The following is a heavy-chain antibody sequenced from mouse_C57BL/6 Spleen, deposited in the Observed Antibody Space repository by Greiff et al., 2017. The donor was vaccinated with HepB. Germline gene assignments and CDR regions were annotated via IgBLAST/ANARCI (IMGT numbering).Heavy chain of an antibody. V-gene: IGHV1-15*01. CDR2: IDPETGGT. D-gene: IGHD1-1*01. CDR1: GYTFTDYE. CDR3: TSRSGSSYVYWYFDV. J-gene: IGHJ1*03. Sequence: VKLMESGAELVRPGASVTLSCKASGYTFTDYEMHWVKQTPVHGLEWIGAIDPETGGTAYNQKFKGKAILTADKSSSTAYMELRSLTSEDSAVYYCTSRSGSSYVYWYFDVWGTGTTVTVSS.